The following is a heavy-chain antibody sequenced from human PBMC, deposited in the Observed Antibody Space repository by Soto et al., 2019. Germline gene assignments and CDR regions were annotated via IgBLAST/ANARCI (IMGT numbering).Heavy chain of an antibody. Sequence: SETLSLTCAVYGGSFSGYYWSWIRQPPGKGLEWIGEINHSGSTNYNPSLKSRVTISVDTSKNQFSLKLSSVTAADTAVYYCASRTDNYYGSGSYKGWFDPWGQGTLVTVSS. V-gene: IGHV4-34*01. CDR1: GGSFSGYY. D-gene: IGHD3-10*01. J-gene: IGHJ5*02. CDR3: ASRTDNYYGSGSYKGWFDP. CDR2: INHSGST.